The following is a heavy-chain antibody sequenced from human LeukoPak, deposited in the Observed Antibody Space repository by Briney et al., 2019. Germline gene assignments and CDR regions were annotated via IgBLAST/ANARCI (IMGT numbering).Heavy chain of an antibody. Sequence: GGSLRLSCAASGFTFSSYEMNWVRQAPGKGLEWVSYISSSGSNIKYADSVKGRFTISRGSAKNSVYLQMNSLRAEDTAVYYCARDIKGQYQDAFDIWGQGTMVTVSS. D-gene: IGHD2-2*01. CDR2: ISSSGSNI. V-gene: IGHV3-48*03. J-gene: IGHJ3*02. CDR3: ARDIKGQYQDAFDI. CDR1: GFTFSSYE.